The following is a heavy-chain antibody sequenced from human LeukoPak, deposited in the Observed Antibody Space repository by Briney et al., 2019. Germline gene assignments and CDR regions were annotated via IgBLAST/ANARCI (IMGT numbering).Heavy chain of an antibody. CDR1: GYTFTSYY. D-gene: IGHD3-22*01. Sequence: GASAKVSCKASGYTFTSYYMHCVRQAPGQGLEWMGIINPSGGSTSYAQKFKGRVTMTRDTSTSTVYMELSSLRSEDTAVYYCARDRNYDSSGYYNWFDPWGQGTLVTVSS. V-gene: IGHV1-46*01. J-gene: IGHJ5*02. CDR2: INPSGGST. CDR3: ARDRNYDSSGYYNWFDP.